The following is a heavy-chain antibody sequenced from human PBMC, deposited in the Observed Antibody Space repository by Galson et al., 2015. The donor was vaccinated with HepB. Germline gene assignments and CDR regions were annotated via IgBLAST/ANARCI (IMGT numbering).Heavy chain of an antibody. Sequence: SLRLSCAASGFTFSSYWMNWVRQAPGKGPEWVAHINQDGSSKYYVDSVKGRFTISRDNAKDSAYLQLDSLRAEDTAVYYCARRISLVRGIITKPDYYYGMDVWGQETTVTVAS. CDR1: GFTFSSYW. D-gene: IGHD3-10*01. CDR2: INQDGSSK. CDR3: ARRISLVRGIITKPDYYYGMDV. V-gene: IGHV3-7*03. J-gene: IGHJ6*02.